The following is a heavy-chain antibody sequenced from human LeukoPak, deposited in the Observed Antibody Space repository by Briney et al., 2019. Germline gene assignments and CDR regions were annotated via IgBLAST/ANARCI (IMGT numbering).Heavy chain of an antibody. V-gene: IGHV3-33*01. CDR3: ARDISGSVDY. CDR1: RFPFSRYA. CDR2: IWRDGSIE. J-gene: IGHJ4*02. D-gene: IGHD3-10*01. Sequence: PGTSLRLSCAASRFPFSRYAMHWVRQAPGKGLDWVAIIWRDGSIEYYADSVKGRFAISRDNSKNALYLQMNSLRAEDTAIYFCARDISGSVDYWGQGTLVTVSS.